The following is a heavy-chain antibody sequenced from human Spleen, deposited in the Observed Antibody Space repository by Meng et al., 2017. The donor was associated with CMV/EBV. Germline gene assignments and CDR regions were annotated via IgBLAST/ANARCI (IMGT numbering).Heavy chain of an antibody. Sequence: VKASCKASGGTFRSYALRWVRQAPGEGLEWVGGIIPIFGTANYAQKFQGRVTITTDESTSSAYMELSSLRSEDTAVYYCASRPPGFDYWGQGTLVTVSS. CDR1: GGTFRSYA. CDR2: IIPIFGTA. J-gene: IGHJ4*02. CDR3: ASRPPGFDY. V-gene: IGHV1-69*05.